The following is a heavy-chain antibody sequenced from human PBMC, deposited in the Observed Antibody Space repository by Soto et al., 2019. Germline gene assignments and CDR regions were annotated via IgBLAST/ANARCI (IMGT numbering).Heavy chain of an antibody. J-gene: IGHJ6*02. CDR2: ISYDGSNK. V-gene: IGHV3-30-3*01. Sequence: GGSLRLSCAASGFTFSSYAMHWVRQAPGKGLEWVAVISYDGSNKYYADSVKGRFTISRDNSKNTLYLQMTSLRAEDTAVYYCARVNDYYDILTGYYRGLGMDVWGQGTTVTVSS. CDR1: GFTFSSYA. CDR3: ARVNDYYDILTGYYRGLGMDV. D-gene: IGHD3-9*01.